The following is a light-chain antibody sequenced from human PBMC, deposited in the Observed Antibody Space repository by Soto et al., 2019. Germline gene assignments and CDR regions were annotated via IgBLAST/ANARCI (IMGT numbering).Light chain of an antibody. CDR3: AAWDDSLSGRV. Sequence: QSVLTQPPSASGTPGQRVTISCSGSSSNIGGHTINWYQQVPGTAPKLLIYRNNQRPSGVPDRFSGSKSGTSASLAISGLRSEDEADYYCAAWDDSLSGRVFGGGTKLTVL. V-gene: IGLV1-47*01. CDR1: SSNIGGHT. CDR2: RNN. J-gene: IGLJ3*02.